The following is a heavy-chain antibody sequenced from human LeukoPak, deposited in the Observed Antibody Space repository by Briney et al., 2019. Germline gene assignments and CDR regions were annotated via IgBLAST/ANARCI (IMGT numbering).Heavy chain of an antibody. CDR2: ISGSGGST. D-gene: IGHD3-10*01. V-gene: IGHV3-23*01. CDR1: GFTFSSYA. J-gene: IGHJ4*02. CDR3: AKGTMVRGVIYDY. Sequence: PGGSLRLSCAASGFTFSSYAMSWVRQAPGKGLEWVSAISGSGGSTYYADSVEGRFTISRDNSKNTLHLQMNSLRAEDTAVYYCAKGTMVRGVIYDYWGQGTLVTVSS.